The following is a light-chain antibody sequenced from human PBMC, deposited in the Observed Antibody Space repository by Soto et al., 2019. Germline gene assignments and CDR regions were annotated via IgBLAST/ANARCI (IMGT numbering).Light chain of an antibody. J-gene: IGKJ1*01. V-gene: IGKV3-15*01. CDR1: QSVSSN. Sequence: IVLTQSPATLSVSTCERATLSCRASQSVSSNLSWYQQKPGQAPRLLIYGASTRATGIPARFSGSGSGTEFTLTISSLQSEDFAVYYCQQYNNWPWTFGQGTKVDI. CDR2: GAS. CDR3: QQYNNWPWT.